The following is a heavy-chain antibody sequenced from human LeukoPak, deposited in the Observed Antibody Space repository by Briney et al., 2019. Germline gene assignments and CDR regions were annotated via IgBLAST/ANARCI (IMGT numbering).Heavy chain of an antibody. CDR1: GYSISSGFY. Sequence: SETLSLTCVVSGYSISSGFYWGWIRQPPGKGLEWIGYIYYSGSTNYNPSLKSRVTISVDRSKNQFSLKLSSVTAADTAVYYCARDLGVAGYFDYWGQGTLVTVSS. V-gene: IGHV4-61*01. CDR3: ARDLGVAGYFDY. D-gene: IGHD3-3*01. CDR2: IYYSGST. J-gene: IGHJ4*02.